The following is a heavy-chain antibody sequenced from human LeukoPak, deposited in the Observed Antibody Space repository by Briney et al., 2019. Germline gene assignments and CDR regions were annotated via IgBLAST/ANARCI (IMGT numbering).Heavy chain of an antibody. CDR1: GGTFSSYA. V-gene: IGHV1-69*13. CDR3: ARGRGWLQSTPFDY. Sequence: SVKVSCKASGGTFSSYAISWVRQAPGQGLEWMGGIIPIFGTANYAQKFQGRVTITADESTSTAYMELSSLRSEDTAVYYCARGRGWLQSTPFDYWGQGTLVTVSS. CDR2: IIPIFGTA. J-gene: IGHJ4*02. D-gene: IGHD5-24*01.